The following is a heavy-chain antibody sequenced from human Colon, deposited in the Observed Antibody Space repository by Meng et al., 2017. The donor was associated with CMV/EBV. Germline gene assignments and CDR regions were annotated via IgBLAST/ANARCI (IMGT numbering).Heavy chain of an antibody. Sequence: GSLRLSCTVSGGSISSSSYYWGWIRQPPGKGLEWIGSIYYSGSTYYNPSLKSRVTISVDTSKNQFSLKLSSVTAADTAVYYCARGINSGSYFWDYFDYWGQGTLVTVSS. D-gene: IGHD1-26*01. V-gene: IGHV4-39*07. CDR1: GGSISSSSYY. CDR2: IYYSGST. J-gene: IGHJ4*02. CDR3: ARGINSGSYFWDYFDY.